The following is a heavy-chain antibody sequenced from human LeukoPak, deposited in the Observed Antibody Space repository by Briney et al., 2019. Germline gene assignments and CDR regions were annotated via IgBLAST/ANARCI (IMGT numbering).Heavy chain of an antibody. CDR1: GFSFSSYS. CDR2: ISGDGNAI. Sequence: PGGSLRLSCAASGFSFSSYSINWVRQAPGKGLEWVSYISGDGNAIHYTDSVKGRFTISRDNAKNALYLQMNSLRAEDTAVYFCARDYVYAFDYWGQGTLVTVSS. D-gene: IGHD2/OR15-2a*01. V-gene: IGHV3-48*01. J-gene: IGHJ4*02. CDR3: ARDYVYAFDY.